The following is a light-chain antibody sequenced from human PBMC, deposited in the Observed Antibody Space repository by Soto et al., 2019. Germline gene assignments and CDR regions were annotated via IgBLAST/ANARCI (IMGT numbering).Light chain of an antibody. Sequence: IQVTQSPSSLSASVGDRVTITCQASHDIRKYLNWYQQKQGKAHKXLIYDASNLETGVPSRFTGSGSGTDFTFTISSLQPEDIETYYCQQYENFPVTFGQGTRLEIK. CDR3: QQYENFPVT. V-gene: IGKV1-33*01. CDR1: HDIRKY. CDR2: DAS. J-gene: IGKJ5*01.